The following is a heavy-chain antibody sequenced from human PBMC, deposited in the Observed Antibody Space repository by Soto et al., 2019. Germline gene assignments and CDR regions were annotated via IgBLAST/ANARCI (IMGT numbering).Heavy chain of an antibody. J-gene: IGHJ5*02. V-gene: IGHV4-30-4*01. CDR1: GDSVSIGDYL. Sequence: VQLQESGPGLVTPSQTLSLTCTVFGDSVSIGDYLWSWIRQRPGKGLEWIGYIYDSGNTYYNPSLKSRVTISLDTSKNQFSLKVTSMTAADTAVYFCARARGGDSGVYASLFDRWGQGNLVTVSS. D-gene: IGHD4-17*01. CDR3: ARARGGDSGVYASLFDR. CDR2: IYDSGNT.